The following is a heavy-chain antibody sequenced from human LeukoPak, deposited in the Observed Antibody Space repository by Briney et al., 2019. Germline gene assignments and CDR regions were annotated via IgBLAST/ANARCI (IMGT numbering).Heavy chain of an antibody. Sequence: PGGSLRLSCAASGFTLSYNYMTWVRQAPGKGLEWVSVIYAGGDTYYADSVKGRFTISRDLSRNTVYLQMSSLRAEDTAIYYCARDFDDWTDDYWGQGTLVTVSS. V-gene: IGHV3-53*01. J-gene: IGHJ4*02. CDR3: ARDFDDWTDDY. CDR1: GFTLSYNY. CDR2: IYAGGDT. D-gene: IGHD1-1*01.